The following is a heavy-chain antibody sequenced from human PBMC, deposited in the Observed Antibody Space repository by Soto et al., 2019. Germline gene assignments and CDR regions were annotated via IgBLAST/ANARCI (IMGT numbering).Heavy chain of an antibody. CDR1: GGSFSGYY. Sequence: SETLSLTCAVYGGSFSGYYWSWIRQPPGKGLEWIGEINHSGSTNYNPSLKSRVTISVDTSKNQFSLKLSSVTAADTAVYYCARVVLLWSERNSLMAKKKNWFDPWGQGTLVTVSS. D-gene: IGHD3-10*01. J-gene: IGHJ5*02. CDR2: INHSGST. V-gene: IGHV4-34*01. CDR3: ARVVLLWSERNSLMAKKKNWFDP.